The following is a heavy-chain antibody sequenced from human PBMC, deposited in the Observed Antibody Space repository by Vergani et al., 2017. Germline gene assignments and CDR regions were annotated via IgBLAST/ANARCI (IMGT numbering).Heavy chain of an antibody. CDR1: GYTFTGYY. J-gene: IGHJ5*02. CDR3: ARDGYCSSTSCYGWFDP. V-gene: IGHV1-2*02. CDR2: INPNSGGT. Sequence: QVQLVQSGAEVKKPGASVKVSCKASGYTFTGYYMHWVRQPPAQGLEWMGWINPNSGGTNYAQQFQGRVTMTRDTSISTAYMELSRLRSDDTAVYYCARDGYCSSTSCYGWFDPWGQGTLVTVSS. D-gene: IGHD2-2*03.